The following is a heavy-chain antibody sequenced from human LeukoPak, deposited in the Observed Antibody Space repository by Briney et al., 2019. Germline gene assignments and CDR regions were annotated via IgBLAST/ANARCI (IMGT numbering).Heavy chain of an antibody. D-gene: IGHD3-22*01. V-gene: IGHV3-74*01. Sequence: GGSLRLSCAASGFTFSSYWMHWVRQAPGKGLVWVSRINSDGSSTSYADSVKGRFTISRDNAKNTLYLQMNSLRAEDTAVYYCARGPAYHYYDSSGGYMDVWGKGTTVTVSS. J-gene: IGHJ6*03. CDR2: INSDGSST. CDR1: GFTFSSYW. CDR3: ARGPAYHYYDSSGGYMDV.